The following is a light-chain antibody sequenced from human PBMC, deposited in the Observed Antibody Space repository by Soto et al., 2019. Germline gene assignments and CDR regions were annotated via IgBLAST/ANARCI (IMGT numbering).Light chain of an antibody. CDR2: LGS. V-gene: IGKV2-28*01. CDR3: MQALQTPFT. J-gene: IGKJ3*01. Sequence: DIAMTQSPLSLHVTPVEPASLSCSSSQILLHSNGYNYLDWYLKKPGQSPQLMIYLGSNRASGVPDRFSGIGSGTDFTLKISRVEAEDVGVYYCMQALQTPFTFGHGTKVDIK. CDR1: QILLHSNGYNY.